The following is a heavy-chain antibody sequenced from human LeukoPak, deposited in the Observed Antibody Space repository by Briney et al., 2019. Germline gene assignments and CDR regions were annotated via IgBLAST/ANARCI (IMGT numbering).Heavy chain of an antibody. J-gene: IGHJ4*02. V-gene: IGHV4-61*02. Sequence: SETLSLTCTVSGGSISSGSYYWSWIRQPAGTGLEWIGRIYTSGSTNYNPSLKSRVTISVDTSKNQFSLKLSSVTAADTAVYYCARADGYKRGGFDYWGQGTLVTVSS. D-gene: IGHD5-24*01. CDR1: GGSISSGSYY. CDR2: IYTSGST. CDR3: ARADGYKRGGFDY.